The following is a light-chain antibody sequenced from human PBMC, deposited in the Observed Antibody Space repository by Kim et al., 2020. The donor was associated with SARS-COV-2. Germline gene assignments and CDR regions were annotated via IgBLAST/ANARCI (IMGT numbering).Light chain of an antibody. CDR2: YKSDSNK. CDR1: SCINVNTYN. J-gene: IGLJ3*02. V-gene: IGLV5-39*01. Sequence: CTLRSCINVNTYNIYWYQQKPGSLPRYLLRYKSDSNKQQASGVPSRFSGSKDASTNAGLLFISGLQSEGEADYYCAIWYSNSWVFGGGTQLTVL. CDR3: AIWYSNSWV.